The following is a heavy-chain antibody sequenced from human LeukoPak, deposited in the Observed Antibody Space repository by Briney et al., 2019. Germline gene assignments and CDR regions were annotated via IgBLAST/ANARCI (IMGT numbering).Heavy chain of an antibody. V-gene: IGHV3-23*01. CDR2: VSVYGGTT. CDR3: AKELHGSGNYAFDY. D-gene: IGHD3-10*01. Sequence: GGSLRLSCAASGVTFSSYALSWVRQAPGKGREWVSTVSVYGGTTYYADSVKGRFTISRDNSKNTLYLQMNSLRPEDAAVYFCAKELHGSGNYAFDYWGQGTLVTVSS. CDR1: GVTFSSYA. J-gene: IGHJ4*02.